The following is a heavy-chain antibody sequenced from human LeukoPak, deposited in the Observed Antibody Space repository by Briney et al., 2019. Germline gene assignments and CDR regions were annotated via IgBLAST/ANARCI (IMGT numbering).Heavy chain of an antibody. D-gene: IGHD6-19*01. CDR1: GGTFSSYA. CDR2: IIPIFGTA. J-gene: IGHJ6*03. Sequence: GASVKVSCKASGGTFSSYAISWVRQAPGQGLEWMGGIIPIFGTANYAQKFQGRVTITADESTSTAYMELSSLRSEDTAVYYCARGRLDPSYYYYMDVWGKGTTVTVSS. V-gene: IGHV1-69*13. CDR3: ARGRLDPSYYYYMDV.